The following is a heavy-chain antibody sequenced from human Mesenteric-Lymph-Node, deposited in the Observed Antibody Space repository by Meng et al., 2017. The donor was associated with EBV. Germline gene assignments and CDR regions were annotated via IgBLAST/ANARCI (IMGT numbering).Heavy chain of an antibody. V-gene: IGHV4-39*07. CDR1: GGSVSSSSYY. J-gene: IGHJ4*02. CDR3: ARTYYYDSSGYAPFDY. D-gene: IGHD3-22*01. CDR2: IYYSGSI. Sequence: QLQLQDSGPGLVKPSETLSLTCIVSGGSVSSSSYYWGWIRQPPGKGLEWIGSIYYSGSIYYNPSLKSRVTISVDTSKNQFSLKLSSVTAADTAVYYCARTYYYDSSGYAPFDYWGQGTLVTVSS.